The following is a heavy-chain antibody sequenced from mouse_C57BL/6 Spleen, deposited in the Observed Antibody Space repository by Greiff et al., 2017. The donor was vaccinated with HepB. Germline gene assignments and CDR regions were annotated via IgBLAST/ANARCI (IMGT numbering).Heavy chain of an antibody. Sequence: VQLQESGAELVRPGASVTLSCKASGYTFTDYEMHWVKQTPVHGLEWIGAIDPETGGTAYNQKFKGKAILTADKSSSTAYMELRSLTSEDSAVYYCTRSGYYYYWGQGTTLTVSS. J-gene: IGHJ2*01. V-gene: IGHV1-15*01. D-gene: IGHD1-1*01. CDR2: IDPETGGT. CDR1: GYTFTDYE. CDR3: TRSGYYYY.